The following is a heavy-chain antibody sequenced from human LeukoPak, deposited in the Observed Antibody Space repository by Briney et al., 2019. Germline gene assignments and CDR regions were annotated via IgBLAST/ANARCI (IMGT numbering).Heavy chain of an antibody. J-gene: IGHJ5*02. CDR3: ARDLGIAVAKTISTWFDP. CDR2: IYYSGST. V-gene: IGHV4-39*01. CDR1: GGSISSSSYY. Sequence: SETLSLTCTVSGGSISSSSYYWGWIRQPPGKGLEGIGSIYYSGSTYYNPSLKSRVTISVDASKNQFSLKLSSVTAADTAVYYCARDLGIAVAKTISTWFDPWGQGTLVTVSS. D-gene: IGHD6-19*01.